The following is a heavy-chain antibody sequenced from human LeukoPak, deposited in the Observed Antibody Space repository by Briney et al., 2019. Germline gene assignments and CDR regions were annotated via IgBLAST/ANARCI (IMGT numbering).Heavy chain of an antibody. V-gene: IGHV4-61*02. CDR3: ARGSYYYYYYMDV. J-gene: IGHJ6*03. CDR1: GGSISSGSYY. Sequence: PSQTLSLTCTVSGGSISSGSYYWSWIRQPAGKGLEWIGRIYTSGSTNYNPSLKSRVTISADTSKNQFSLKLSSVTAADTAVYYCARGSYYYYYYMDVWGKGTTVTVSS. CDR2: IYTSGST.